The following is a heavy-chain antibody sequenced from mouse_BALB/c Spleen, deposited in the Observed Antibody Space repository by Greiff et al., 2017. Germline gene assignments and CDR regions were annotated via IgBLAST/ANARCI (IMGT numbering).Heavy chain of an antibody. CDR2: INSNGGST. D-gene: IGHD2-14*01. CDR3: ARQAVRAFDY. V-gene: IGHV5-6-2*01. J-gene: IGHJ2*01. CDR1: GFTFSSYY. Sequence: DVHLVESGGGLVKLGGSLKLSCAASGFTFSSYYMSWVRQTPEKRLELVAAINSNGGSTYYPDTVKGRFTISRDNAKNTLYLQMSSLKSEDTAVYYCARQAVRAFDYWGQGTTLTVSA.